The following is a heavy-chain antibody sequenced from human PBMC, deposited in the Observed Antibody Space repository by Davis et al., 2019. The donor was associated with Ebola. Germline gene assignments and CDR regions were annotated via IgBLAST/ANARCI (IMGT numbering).Heavy chain of an antibody. Sequence: GESLKISCAASGFTFINYWMHWVRQAPGKGLEWVSRANSDGSTTGYGDSVKGRFTISRDNARNTLYLQMNSLRGEDTAVYYCSREVRGGFSPMDLWGTGATVTVSS. V-gene: IGHV3-74*01. CDR2: ANSDGSTT. CDR3: SREVRGGFSPMDL. CDR1: GFTFINYW. D-gene: IGHD5-18*01. J-gene: IGHJ6*04.